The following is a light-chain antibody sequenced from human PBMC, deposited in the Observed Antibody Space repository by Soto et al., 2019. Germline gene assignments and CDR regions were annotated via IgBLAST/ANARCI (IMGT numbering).Light chain of an antibody. V-gene: IGKV3-20*01. CDR3: QQYATKPIP. J-gene: IGKJ5*01. CDR2: GSS. Sequence: ETVMTQSPGTLSLSPGERATLSCRASQSVSSSYLAWYQQKLGKVPRLLIYGSSSRDTGIPDRFNGSRSGTEFIITISRLKPEDFAMYYCQQYATKPIPFALGTRLEVK. CDR1: QSVSSSY.